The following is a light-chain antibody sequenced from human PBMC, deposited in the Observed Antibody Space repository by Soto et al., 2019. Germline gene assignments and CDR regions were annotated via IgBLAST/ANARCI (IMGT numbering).Light chain of an antibody. J-gene: IGKJ2*01. Sequence: EIVMTQSPANLSVSPGERATLSCRASQSVSSNLSWYPQKPGQGPSLLIYGASTRATSIPARFSGSGSGTEFTLNINSLQSEDFAVYYCQQYNKWPPYTFGQGTKLEIK. CDR1: QSVSSN. V-gene: IGKV3-15*01. CDR3: QQYNKWPPYT. CDR2: GAS.